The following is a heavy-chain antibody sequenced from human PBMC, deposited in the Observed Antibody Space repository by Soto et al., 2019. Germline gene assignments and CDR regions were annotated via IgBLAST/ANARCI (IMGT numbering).Heavy chain of an antibody. V-gene: IGHV3-21*05. CDR3: ARGAY. CDR2: ISSSSSYT. CDR1: GFTFSRDG. Sequence: GGSLRLSCAASGFTFSRDGMSWVRQAPGKGLEWVSYISSSSSYTNYADSVKGRFTISRDNAKNSLYLQMNSLRAEDTAVYYCARGAYWGQGTLVTVSS. J-gene: IGHJ4*02.